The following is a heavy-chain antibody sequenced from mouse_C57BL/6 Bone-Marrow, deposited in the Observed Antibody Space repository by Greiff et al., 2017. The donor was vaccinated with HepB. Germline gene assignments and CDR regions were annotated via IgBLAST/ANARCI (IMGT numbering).Heavy chain of an antibody. J-gene: IGHJ3*01. D-gene: IGHD2-1*01. CDR1: GYTFTDYN. V-gene: IGHV1-18*01. Sequence: EVQLQQSGPELVKPGASVKIPCKASGYTFTDYNMDWVKQSHGKSLEWIGDINPNNGGTIYNQKFKGKATLTVDKSSSTAYMELRSLTSEDTAVYYCARWDGNYLAYWGQGTLVTVSA. CDR2: INPNNGGT. CDR3: ARWDGNYLAY.